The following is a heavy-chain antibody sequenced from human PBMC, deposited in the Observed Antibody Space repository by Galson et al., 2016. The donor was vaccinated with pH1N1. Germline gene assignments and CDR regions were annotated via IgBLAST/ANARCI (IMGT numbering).Heavy chain of an antibody. Sequence: QSGAEVKKPGESLKISCKGSGHKFTSPWIGWVRQMPGKGLEWMGIIYLGGSLIRYRPSFQGQVTISADKSVNIVYLEWGSLKASDTAMYYCARQNDYGDYRGDAFDIWGQGTMVTVSS. CDR1: GHKFTSPW. D-gene: IGHD4-17*01. J-gene: IGHJ3*02. CDR3: ARQNDYGDYRGDAFDI. CDR2: IYLGGSLI. V-gene: IGHV5-51*01.